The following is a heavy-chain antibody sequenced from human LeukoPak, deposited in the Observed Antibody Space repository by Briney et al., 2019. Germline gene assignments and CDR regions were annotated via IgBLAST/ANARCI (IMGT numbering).Heavy chain of an antibody. CDR1: VCIVCSNH. D-gene: IGHD6-13*01. CDR2: MYSGDNT. Sequence: GWTLRLSCAAWVCIVCSNHMSWVRQARGKGREWVSDMYSGDNTHYADSVKGRFAISRDNSKNTLYLQINTLRAEDTALYYCARDMIAADLTGAFDIWGQGTMVTVSS. V-gene: IGHV3-66*01. J-gene: IGHJ3*02. CDR3: ARDMIAADLTGAFDI.